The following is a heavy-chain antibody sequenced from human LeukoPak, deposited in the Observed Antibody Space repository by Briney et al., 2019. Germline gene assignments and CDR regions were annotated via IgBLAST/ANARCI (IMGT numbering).Heavy chain of an antibody. V-gene: IGHV3-30-3*01. Sequence: GGSLRLSCAASGFTFSSYAMHWVRQAPGKGLEWVAVISYDGSNKYYADSVKGRFTISRDNSKNTLYLQMNSLRAEDTAVYYCARGPLLTTDYWGQGTLVTVSS. CDR1: GFTFSSYA. CDR2: ISYDGSNK. J-gene: IGHJ4*02. D-gene: IGHD3-9*01. CDR3: ARGPLLTTDY.